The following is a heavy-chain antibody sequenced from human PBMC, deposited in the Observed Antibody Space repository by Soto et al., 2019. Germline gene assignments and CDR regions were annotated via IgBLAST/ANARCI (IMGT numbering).Heavy chain of an antibody. D-gene: IGHD2-15*01. J-gene: IGHJ6*02. V-gene: IGHV6-1*01. CDR3: ARSEEDSDYYYYGLDV. CDR1: GDSVSSSSVA. CDR2: TYYRSRWYS. Sequence: SQTLSLTCVISGDSVSSSSVAWNWARQSPSRGLEWLGRTYYRSRWYSDFAVSVRGRIVINADTSKNQFSLQLNSVTPEDTAVYFCARSEEDSDYYYYGLDVWGQGTTVTVSS.